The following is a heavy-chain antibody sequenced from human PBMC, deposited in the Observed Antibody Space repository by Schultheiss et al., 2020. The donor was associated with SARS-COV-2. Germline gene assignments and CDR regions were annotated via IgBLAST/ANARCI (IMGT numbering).Heavy chain of an antibody. CDR2: ISGSGGST. J-gene: IGHJ6*02. CDR3: ASHEGNYYYYYGMDV. V-gene: IGHV3-23*01. CDR1: GFTFSSYA. Sequence: GGSLRLSCAASGFTFSSYAMSWVRQAPGKGLEWVSAISGSGGSTYYADSVKGRFTISRDNSKNTLYLQMNSLRAEDTAVYYCASHEGNYYYYYGMDVWDQGNTVTVSS. D-gene: IGHD4-23*01.